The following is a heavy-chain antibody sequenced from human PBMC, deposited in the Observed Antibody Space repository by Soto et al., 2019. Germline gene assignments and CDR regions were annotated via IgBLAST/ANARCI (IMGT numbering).Heavy chain of an antibody. CDR2: ISSSSSYI. Sequence: PVGSLRLSCAASGFTFSSYSMNWVRQAPGKGLEWVSSISSSSSYIYYADSVKGRFTTSRDNAKNSLYLQMNSLRAEDTAVYYCARSRGGAFDIWGQGTMVTVSS. CDR1: GFTFSSYS. J-gene: IGHJ3*02. V-gene: IGHV3-21*01. D-gene: IGHD6-25*01. CDR3: ARSRGGAFDI.